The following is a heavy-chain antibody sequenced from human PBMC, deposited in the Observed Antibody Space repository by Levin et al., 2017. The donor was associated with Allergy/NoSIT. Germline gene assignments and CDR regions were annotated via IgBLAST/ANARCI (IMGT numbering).Heavy chain of an antibody. D-gene: IGHD1-26*01. J-gene: IGHJ5*02. CDR2: IIPIFGTT. V-gene: IGHV1-69*06. CDR1: GGTFSSYA. Sequence: PLASVKVSCKASGGTFSSYAISWVRQAPGQGLEWVGGIIPIFGTTNYAQKFQGRVTITADRSTSTASMELSSLRSDDTAVYYCARDGQWELGFHWFDPWGQGTLVTVSS. CDR3: ARDGQWELGFHWFDP.